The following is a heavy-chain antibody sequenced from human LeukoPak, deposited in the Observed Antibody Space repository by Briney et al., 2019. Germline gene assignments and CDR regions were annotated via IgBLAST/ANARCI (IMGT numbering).Heavy chain of an antibody. J-gene: IGHJ6*02. CDR3: ARSYYGSGSYYIEYYYYYYGMDV. D-gene: IGHD3-10*01. Sequence: SASVKVSCKASGYTLTSYDINWVRQATGQGLEWMGWMNPNSGNTGYAQKCQCRVTMTKNTSISTAYMELSKLRSEDTAVYYCARSYYGSGSYYIEYYYYYYGMDVWGQGTTVTVSS. CDR2: MNPNSGNT. V-gene: IGHV1-8*01. CDR1: GYTLTSYD.